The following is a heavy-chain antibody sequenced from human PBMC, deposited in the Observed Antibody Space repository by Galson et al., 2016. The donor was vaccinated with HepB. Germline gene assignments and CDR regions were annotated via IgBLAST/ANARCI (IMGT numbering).Heavy chain of an antibody. Sequence: QSGAEVKKPGESLPISCTGSGYSFTRYWIGWVRQMPGKGLEWMGIIFPGDSDTSYSPSFQGQVTISADKSSSTAYLQWSSLKASDTATYYCARRPNHYAMDVWGQGTTVTVSS. CDR2: IFPGDSDT. J-gene: IGHJ6*02. CDR1: GYSFTRYW. CDR3: ARRPNHYAMDV. V-gene: IGHV5-51*01.